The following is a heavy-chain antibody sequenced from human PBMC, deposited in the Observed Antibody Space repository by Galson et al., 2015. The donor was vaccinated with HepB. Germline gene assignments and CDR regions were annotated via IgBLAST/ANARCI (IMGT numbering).Heavy chain of an antibody. Sequence: SVKVSCKASAYTFTRFGVSWVRQAPGQGLEWMGWISGHSGHTKYAQKFQGRVTATADTSTTTVYMELRSLRSDDTAVYYCARGRSSDWSFDYWGQGTLVTVSS. D-gene: IGHD6-19*01. V-gene: IGHV1-18*01. J-gene: IGHJ4*02. CDR1: AYTFTRFG. CDR3: ARGRSSDWSFDY. CDR2: ISGHSGHT.